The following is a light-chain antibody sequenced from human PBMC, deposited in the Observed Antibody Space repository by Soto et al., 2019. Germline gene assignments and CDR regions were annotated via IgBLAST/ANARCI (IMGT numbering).Light chain of an antibody. CDR3: CSYAGSSTHYV. V-gene: IGLV2-23*01. Sequence: QSVLTQPASVSGSPGQSITISCTGTSSDVGSYNLVSWYQQHPGKAPKLMIYEGSKRPSGVSNRFSGSKSGNTASLTISVLQAEDEADYYCCSYAGSSTHYVFGTGTKVTV. J-gene: IGLJ1*01. CDR1: SSDVGSYNL. CDR2: EGS.